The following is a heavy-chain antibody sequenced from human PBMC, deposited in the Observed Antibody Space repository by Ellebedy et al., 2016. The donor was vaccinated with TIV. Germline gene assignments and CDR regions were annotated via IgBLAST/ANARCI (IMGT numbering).Heavy chain of an antibody. CDR3: ARDPIRVGMATLDY. V-gene: IGHV3-30-3*01. Sequence: GGSLRLXXAASGFTFSSYAMHWVRQAPGKGLEWVAVISYDGSNKYYADSVKGRFTISRDNAKNSLYLQMNSLRAEDTAVYYCARDPIRVGMATLDYWGQGTLVTVSS. J-gene: IGHJ4*02. D-gene: IGHD5-24*01. CDR2: ISYDGSNK. CDR1: GFTFSSYA.